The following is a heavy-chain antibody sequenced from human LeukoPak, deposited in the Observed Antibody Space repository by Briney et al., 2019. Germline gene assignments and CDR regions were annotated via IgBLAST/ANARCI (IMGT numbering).Heavy chain of an antibody. CDR2: INPSGGST. Sequence: GASGKVSCKASRYTFTSYYMHWVRQAPGQGLEWMGIINPSGGSTSYAQKFQGRVTMTRDTSTSTVYMELSSLRSEDTAVYYCARVTYSYYFDYWGQGTLVTVSS. J-gene: IGHJ4*02. CDR3: ARVTYSYYFDY. D-gene: IGHD4-11*01. V-gene: IGHV1-46*01. CDR1: RYTFTSYY.